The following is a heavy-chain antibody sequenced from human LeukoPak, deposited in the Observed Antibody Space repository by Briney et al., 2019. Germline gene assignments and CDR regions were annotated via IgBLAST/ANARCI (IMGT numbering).Heavy chain of an antibody. CDR3: ARALLEYSSSSGHDY. J-gene: IGHJ4*02. CDR1: GGTFSSYA. CDR2: IIPIFGTA. D-gene: IGHD6-6*01. V-gene: IGHV1-69*13. Sequence: SVKVSCKASGGTFSSYAISWVRQAPGQGLEWMGGIIPIFGTANYAQKFQGRVTITADESTSTAYMELSSLRSEDTAVYYCARALLEYSSSSGHDYWGQGTLVTVSS.